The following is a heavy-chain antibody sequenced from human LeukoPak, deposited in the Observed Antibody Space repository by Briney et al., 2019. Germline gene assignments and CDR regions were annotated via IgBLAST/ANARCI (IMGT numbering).Heavy chain of an antibody. V-gene: IGHV3-23*01. Sequence: GGSLRLSCAASGFTFSSYAMSWVRQAPGKGLEWVSAISGSGGSTYCADSVKGRFTISRDNSKNTLYLQMNSLGAEDTAVYYCASDTAMVIYYYYYMDVWGKGTTVTVSS. J-gene: IGHJ6*03. CDR3: ASDTAMVIYYYYYMDV. D-gene: IGHD5-18*01. CDR1: GFTFSSYA. CDR2: ISGSGGST.